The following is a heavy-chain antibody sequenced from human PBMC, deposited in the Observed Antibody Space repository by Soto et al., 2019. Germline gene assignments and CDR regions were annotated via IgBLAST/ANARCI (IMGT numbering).Heavy chain of an antibody. Sequence: SETLSLTCTVAGGSSSSGDYYWSWIRQPPGKGLEWIGTIFYSGSTYYNPSLKSRVTISVDTSKNQFSLKLTSVTAADTALYYCARRYGWLYFDYWGQGSLVTVSS. CDR3: ARRYGWLYFDY. CDR2: IFYSGST. D-gene: IGHD3-10*01. CDR1: GGSSSSGDYY. V-gene: IGHV4-39*01. J-gene: IGHJ4*02.